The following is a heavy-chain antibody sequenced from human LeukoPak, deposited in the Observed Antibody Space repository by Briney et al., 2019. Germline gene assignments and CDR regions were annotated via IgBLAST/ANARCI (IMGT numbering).Heavy chain of an antibody. J-gene: IGHJ4*02. CDR2: ILHDGSNQ. CDR3: ATFDTNWSSFDY. Sequence: LSLTCAVYGGSFSGYYWSWIRQPPGKGLEWVAVILHDGSNQYYADSVKGRFTISRDNSKNTLYLQMNSLRPEDTAVYFCATFDTNWSSFDYWGQGTLVTVSS. D-gene: IGHD1-1*01. CDR1: GGSFSGYY. V-gene: IGHV3-30-3*01.